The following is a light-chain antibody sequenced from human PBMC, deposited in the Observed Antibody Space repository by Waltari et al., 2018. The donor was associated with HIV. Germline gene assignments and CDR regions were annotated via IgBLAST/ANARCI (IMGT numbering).Light chain of an antibody. CDR1: QSISSY. Sequence: DIQMTQSPSSLSASVGDRVTITCRASQSISSYLNWYQQKPGKAPKLLIYAASSLQSGVPSRFGGSGSGTDFTLTISSLQPEDFATYYCQQSYGTPRTFGQGTKVEIK. J-gene: IGKJ1*01. V-gene: IGKV1-39*01. CDR3: QQSYGTPRT. CDR2: AAS.